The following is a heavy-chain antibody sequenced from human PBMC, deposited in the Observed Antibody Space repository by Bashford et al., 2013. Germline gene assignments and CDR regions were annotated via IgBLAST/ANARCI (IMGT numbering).Heavy chain of an antibody. V-gene: IGHV4-59*12. CDR1: GGSISGYY. CDR2: IYYSGST. CDR3: ARKGTVAYVRQNWFDP. J-gene: IGHJ5*02. D-gene: IGHD3-10*02. Sequence: SETLSLTCTVSGGSISGYYWSWIRQPPGKGLEWIGYIYYSGSTNYNPSLKSRVTISIDMSKNQFSLELTSVTAADTAVYYXARKGTVAYVRQNWFDPWGQGIRGHRLL.